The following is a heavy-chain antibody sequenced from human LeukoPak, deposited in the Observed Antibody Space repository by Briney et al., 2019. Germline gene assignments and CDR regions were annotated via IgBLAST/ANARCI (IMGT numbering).Heavy chain of an antibody. J-gene: IGHJ4*02. Sequence: GGSLRLSCAASRFTFSNYAMSWVRQAPGKGLEWVSTISGSGGSTYYADSVKGRFIISRDNSNNTLFVQMNSLRAEDTAVYYCARSRSGSANWALQIFDNWGQGALVTVSS. D-gene: IGHD1-1*01. CDR3: ARSRSGSANWALQIFDN. CDR1: RFTFSNYA. V-gene: IGHV3-23*01. CDR2: ISGSGGST.